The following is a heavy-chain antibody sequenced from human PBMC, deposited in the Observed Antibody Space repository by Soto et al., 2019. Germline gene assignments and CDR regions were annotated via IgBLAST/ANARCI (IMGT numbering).Heavy chain of an antibody. J-gene: IGHJ6*03. V-gene: IGHV3-30*18. Sequence: QMQLVESGGGVVQPGRSLRLSCEASGFTFSEYGMHWVRQPPGKGLEWVAIISYDGSQKYYSDSVTGRFTVSRDNSKNTMYLQMNSRGAGDTAVYYCAKGVFPAGVPGYYSMDVWGKGITVTVSS. D-gene: IGHD6-13*01. CDR1: GFTFSEYG. CDR3: AKGVFPAGVPGYYSMDV. CDR2: ISYDGSQK.